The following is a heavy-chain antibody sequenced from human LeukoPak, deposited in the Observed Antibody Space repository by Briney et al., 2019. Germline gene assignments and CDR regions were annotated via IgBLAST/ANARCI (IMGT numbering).Heavy chain of an antibody. Sequence: SETLSLTCAVYGGSFNSYCWTWIRQSPGKGLEWIGEINHSGVTNYNPSLKSRITMSVDTSENQFALQLNSVTAADSAVYYCARGARLLGWFVVGRPPSAYCFDSWGLGTLVTVSS. V-gene: IGHV4-34*01. D-gene: IGHD3-3*01. J-gene: IGHJ4*02. CDR1: GGSFNSYC. CDR2: INHSGVT. CDR3: ARGARLLGWFVVGRPPSAYCFDS.